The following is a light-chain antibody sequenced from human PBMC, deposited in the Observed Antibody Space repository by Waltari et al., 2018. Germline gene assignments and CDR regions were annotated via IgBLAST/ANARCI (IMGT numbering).Light chain of an antibody. V-gene: IGLV1-44*01. CDR3: AAWDDSLNAWM. Sequence: QSVLTQPPSTSGTPGQRVTIACSGRSSNVGPHYVSWYQQLPGTAPPPPIYNNNRRPSGVPDRFSGSKSGTSASLAISGLQSEDEADYYCAAWDDSLNAWMFGGGTKLTVL. CDR2: NNN. J-gene: IGLJ3*02. CDR1: SSNVGPHY.